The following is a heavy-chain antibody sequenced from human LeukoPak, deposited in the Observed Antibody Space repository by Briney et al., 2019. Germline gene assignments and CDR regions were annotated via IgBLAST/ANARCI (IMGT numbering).Heavy chain of an antibody. Sequence: KSSETLSLTCTVSGGSISSYYWSWIRQPPGKGLEWIGYIYYSGSTNYNPSLKSRVTISVDTSKNQFSLKLSSVTAADTAVYYCARSTYGSGSYHPEYYSDYWGQGTLVTVSS. J-gene: IGHJ4*02. CDR3: ARSTYGSGSYHPEYYSDY. CDR1: GGSISSYY. V-gene: IGHV4-59*01. D-gene: IGHD3-10*01. CDR2: IYYSGST.